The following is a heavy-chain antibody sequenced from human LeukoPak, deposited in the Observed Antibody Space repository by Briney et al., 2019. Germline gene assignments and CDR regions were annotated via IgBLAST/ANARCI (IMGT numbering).Heavy chain of an antibody. CDR2: IRYDGSNK. CDR3: AKDRYPESLSSRWYSG. CDR1: GFTFSSYG. J-gene: IGHJ4*02. V-gene: IGHV3-30*02. Sequence: GGSLRLSCAASGFTFSSYGMHWVRQAPGKGLEWVAFIRYDGSNKYYADSVKGRFTISRDNSKNTLYLQMNSLRAEDTDVYDCAKDRYPESLSSRWYSGWGQGTLVTVSS. D-gene: IGHD6-13*01.